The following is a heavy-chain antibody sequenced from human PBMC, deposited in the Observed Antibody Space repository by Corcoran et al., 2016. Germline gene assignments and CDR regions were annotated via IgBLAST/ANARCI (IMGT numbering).Heavy chain of an antibody. CDR1: GYTFTGYY. J-gene: IGHJ4*02. Sequence: QVQLVQSGAEVKKPGASVKVSCKASGYTFTGYYMHWVRQAPGQGLEWMGWINPNSGGTNYAQKVQGRVTMTRDTSISTAYMELSRLRSDDTAVYYCARDPWGDTAMVNWGQGTLVTVSS. CDR2: INPNSGGT. V-gene: IGHV1-2*02. D-gene: IGHD5-18*01. CDR3: ARDPWGDTAMVN.